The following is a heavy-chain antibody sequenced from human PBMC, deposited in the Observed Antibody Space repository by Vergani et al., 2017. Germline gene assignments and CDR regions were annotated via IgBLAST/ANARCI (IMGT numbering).Heavy chain of an antibody. Sequence: QVQLVESGGGVVQPGRSLRLSCAASGFTFSSYGMHWVRQAPGKGLEWVAVISYDGSNKYYADSVKGRFTISRDNSKNTLYLQMNSLRAEDTAVYYCAKDSKTGDYPTYFDYWGQGTLVTVSS. CDR3: AKDSKTGDYPTYFDY. V-gene: IGHV3-30*18. J-gene: IGHJ4*02. CDR2: ISYDGSNK. CDR1: GFTFSSYG. D-gene: IGHD4-17*01.